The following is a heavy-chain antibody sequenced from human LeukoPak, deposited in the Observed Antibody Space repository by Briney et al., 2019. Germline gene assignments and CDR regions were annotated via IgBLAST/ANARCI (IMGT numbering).Heavy chain of an antibody. D-gene: IGHD2/OR15-2a*01. Sequence: PGESLRLSCAASGSGFSSHWMHWVRQAPGKGLVWVSRSNSDGSVRNYADSVEGRFIISRDNAKNTLYLQMNNLGVEDAAVYFCARGPSVNSAIGYSWFDHWGQGALVTVSS. J-gene: IGHJ5*02. CDR2: SNSDGSVR. CDR1: GSGFSSHW. V-gene: IGHV3-74*01. CDR3: ARGPSVNSAIGYSWFDH.